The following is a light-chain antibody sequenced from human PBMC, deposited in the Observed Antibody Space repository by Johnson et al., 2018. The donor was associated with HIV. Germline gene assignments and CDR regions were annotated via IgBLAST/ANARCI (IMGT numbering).Light chain of an antibody. V-gene: IGLV1-51*01. J-gene: IGLJ1*01. Sequence: TQPPSVSAAPGQKVTISCSGSSSNIGNNYVSWYQQLPGTAPKLLIYDNNKRSSGIPDRFSGSKSGPPATLGITGLQTGDEADYYCGTLDSSLSAPYVFGTGTKVTVL. CDR2: DNN. CDR1: SSNIGNNY. CDR3: GTLDSSLSAPYV.